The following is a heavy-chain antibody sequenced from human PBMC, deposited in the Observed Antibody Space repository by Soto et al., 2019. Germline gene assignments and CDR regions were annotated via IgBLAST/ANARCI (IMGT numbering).Heavy chain of an antibody. CDR1: GGSVISESFY. J-gene: IGHJ3*02. CDR2: IYYDGAT. Sequence: QLQLHESGPGLVKPSETLSLTCSVSGGSVISESFYWTWVRQPPGGGLEWIGYIYYDGATNYSPSPTSRVTISLDPSKNHLSLTLTSVTAADTAKYFCARVLPGIAASYDAFDIWGQGTMVTVSS. D-gene: IGHD6-25*01. CDR3: ARVLPGIAASYDAFDI. V-gene: IGHV4-61*03.